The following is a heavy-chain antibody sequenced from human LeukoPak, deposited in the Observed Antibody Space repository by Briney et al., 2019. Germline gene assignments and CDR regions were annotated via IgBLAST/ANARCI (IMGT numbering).Heavy chain of an antibody. Sequence: SETLSLTCTVSGGSMSPYHWGWIRQPPGKGLEWAGYTYYSGSTNYNPSLKSRVTISVDTSKNQFSLKLSSVTAADTAIYYCARAVSGRFDYWGQGTLVTVSS. D-gene: IGHD6-19*01. CDR2: TYYSGST. CDR3: ARAVSGRFDY. J-gene: IGHJ4*02. V-gene: IGHV4-59*08. CDR1: GGSMSPYH.